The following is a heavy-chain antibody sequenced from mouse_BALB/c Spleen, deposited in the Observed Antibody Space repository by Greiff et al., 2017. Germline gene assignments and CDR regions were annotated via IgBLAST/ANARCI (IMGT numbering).Heavy chain of an antibody. V-gene: IGHV5-6-5*01. Sequence: DVHLVESGGGLVKPGGSLKLSCAASGFTFSSYAMSWVRQTPEKRLEWVASISSGGSTYYPDSVKGRFTISRDNARNILYLQMSSLRSEDTAMYYCARGVPLAWFAYWGQGTLVTVSA. CDR1: GFTFSSYA. D-gene: IGHD6-1*01. CDR3: ARGVPLAWFAY. CDR2: ISSGGST. J-gene: IGHJ3*01.